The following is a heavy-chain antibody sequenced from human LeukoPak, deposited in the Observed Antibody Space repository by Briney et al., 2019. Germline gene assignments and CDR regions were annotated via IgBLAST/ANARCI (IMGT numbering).Heavy chain of an antibody. D-gene: IGHD3-10*01. J-gene: IGHJ3*01. CDR1: GYTFTGYY. Sequence: ASVKVSCKASGYTFTGYYLHWVRQAPGQGLEWMGWINPNSGGTNYAQKFQGRVAMTRDTSINTAYMELSSLRSDDTAVYYCARDLYYYGSGSYYDVFGVWGQGTMVTVSS. CDR3: ARDLYYYGSGSYYDVFGV. CDR2: INPNSGGT. V-gene: IGHV1-2*02.